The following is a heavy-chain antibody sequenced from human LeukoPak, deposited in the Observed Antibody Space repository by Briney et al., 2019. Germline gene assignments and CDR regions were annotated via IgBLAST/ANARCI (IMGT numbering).Heavy chain of an antibody. CDR3: AREQQGGLVWFDP. Sequence: TLSLTCTVSGGSISSGGYYWSWIRQHPGKGLEWIGYIYYSGSTYYNPSLKSRVTISVDTSKNQFSLKLSSVTAADTAVYYCAREQQGGLVWFDPWGQGTLVTVSS. V-gene: IGHV4-31*03. J-gene: IGHJ5*02. CDR1: GGSISSGGYY. D-gene: IGHD6-13*01. CDR2: IYYSGST.